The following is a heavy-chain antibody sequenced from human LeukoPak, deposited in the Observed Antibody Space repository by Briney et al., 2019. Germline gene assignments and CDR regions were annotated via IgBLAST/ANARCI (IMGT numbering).Heavy chain of an antibody. CDR3: ARCYYNSNFDY. CDR2: IDPSNSNT. V-gene: IGHV5-10-1*01. Sequence: GESLKISCEGSGYSFTSYWINWVRQMPGKGLEWIGRIDPSNSNTDYSPSFQGHVTISADKSISTAYLQWSSLKASDTAIYFSARCYYNSNFDYWGQGTLVTVSS. J-gene: IGHJ4*02. CDR1: GYSFTSYW. D-gene: IGHD1-26*01.